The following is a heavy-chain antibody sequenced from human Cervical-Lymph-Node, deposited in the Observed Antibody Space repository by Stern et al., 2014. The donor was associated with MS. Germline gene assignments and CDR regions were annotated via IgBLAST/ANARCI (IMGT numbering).Heavy chain of an antibody. J-gene: IGHJ6*02. CDR3: ARGELKEGLVRGMDV. CDR2: ISPIFGTA. Sequence: QVQPVQSGAEVKKPGSSVKVSCKASGGTFSSYAISWVRQAPGQGLEWMGGISPIFGTANCAQKFQGRVTITRAASTGTAYMELGSLRSEDTAVYYCARGELKEGLVRGMDVWGQGTTVTVSS. D-gene: IGHD1-26*01. V-gene: IGHV1-69*01. CDR1: GGTFSSYA.